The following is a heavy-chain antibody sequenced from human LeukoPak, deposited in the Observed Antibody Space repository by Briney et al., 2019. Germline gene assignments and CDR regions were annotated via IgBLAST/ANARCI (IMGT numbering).Heavy chain of an antibody. CDR2: ISSSSSYI. CDR1: GFTFSSYS. CDR3: AKGHAPSGSYADY. J-gene: IGHJ4*02. Sequence: GGSLRLSCAASGFTFSSYSMNWVRQAPGKGLEWVSSISSSSSYIYYADSVKGRFTISRDNSKNTLYVQMNSLRAEDTAVYYCAKGHAPSGSYADYWGQGTLVIVSS. D-gene: IGHD1-26*01. V-gene: IGHV3-21*04.